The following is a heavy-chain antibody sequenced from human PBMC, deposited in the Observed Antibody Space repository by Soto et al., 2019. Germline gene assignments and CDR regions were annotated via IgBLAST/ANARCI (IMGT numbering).Heavy chain of an antibody. CDR3: ARDGGSHGPSYFDS. J-gene: IGHJ4*02. CDR2: IWYDGSNK. V-gene: IGHV3-33*01. D-gene: IGHD3-16*01. Sequence: VQLVASGGGVVQPGRSLRLSCVASGSTFSKFGMHWVRQAPGKGPEWVAVIWYDGSNKYYGESVKGRFSISRDNSKNTVYLDISSLRTEDTAVYYCARDGGSHGPSYFDSWGQGSLVIVSS. CDR1: GSTFSKFG.